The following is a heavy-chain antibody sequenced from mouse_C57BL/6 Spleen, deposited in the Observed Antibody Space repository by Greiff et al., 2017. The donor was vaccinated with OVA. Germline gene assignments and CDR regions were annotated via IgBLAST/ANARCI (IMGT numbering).Heavy chain of an antibody. D-gene: IGHD3-2*02. Sequence: VQLQQPGTELVKPGASVKLPCKASGYTFTSYWMHWVKQRPGQGLEWIGNINPSNGGTNYNEKFKSKATLTVDKSSSTAYMQLSSLTSEDSAVYYCAREYSSGYVRFAYWGQGTLVTVSA. J-gene: IGHJ3*01. CDR2: INPSNGGT. CDR3: AREYSSGYVRFAY. V-gene: IGHV1-53*01. CDR1: GYTFTSYW.